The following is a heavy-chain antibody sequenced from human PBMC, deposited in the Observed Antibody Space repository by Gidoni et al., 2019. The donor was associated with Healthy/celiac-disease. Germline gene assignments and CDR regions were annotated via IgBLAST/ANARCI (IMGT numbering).Heavy chain of an antibody. Sequence: EVQLVESGGGLVQPGGSLRLSCAASGFTFISYSMNWVRQAPGKGLEWVSYISSSSSTIYYADSVKGRFTISRDNAKNSLYLQMNSLRDEDTAVYYCARNKYYYDSSGYWRATYGMDVWGQGTTVTVSS. J-gene: IGHJ6*02. CDR1: GFTFISYS. D-gene: IGHD3-22*01. CDR3: ARNKYYYDSSGYWRATYGMDV. CDR2: ISSSSSTI. V-gene: IGHV3-48*02.